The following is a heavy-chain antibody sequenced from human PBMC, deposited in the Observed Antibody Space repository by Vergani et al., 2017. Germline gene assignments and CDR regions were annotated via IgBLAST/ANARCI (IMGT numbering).Heavy chain of an antibody. CDR2: IYYSGST. V-gene: IGHV4-59*08. J-gene: IGHJ4*02. D-gene: IGHD3-9*01. CDR1: GGSISSYY. Sequence: QVQLQESGPGLVKPSETLSITCTVPGGSISSYYWSWIRQPPGKGLEWIGYIYYSGSTNYNPSLKSRVTISVDTSKKQFSLKLSSVTAADTAVYYCARAPLRYFDWLPQGYFDYWGQGTLVTVSS. CDR3: ARAPLRYFDWLPQGYFDY.